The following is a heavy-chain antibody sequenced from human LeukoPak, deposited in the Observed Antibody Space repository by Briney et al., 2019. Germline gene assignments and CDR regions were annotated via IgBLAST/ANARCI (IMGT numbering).Heavy chain of an antibody. Sequence: PGGSLRLSCAASGFTFNNYWLTWVRQAPGKGLEWVANIQQSGRQKSYVDSVRGRFTISRDNDKNSLYLKMNSLRAEDTAVYYCARDASDKYDSASRIHLDSWGQGTLVTVSS. CDR1: GFTFNNYW. CDR2: IQQSGRQK. D-gene: IGHD2-15*01. CDR3: ARDASDKYDSASRIHLDS. V-gene: IGHV3-7*01. J-gene: IGHJ4*02.